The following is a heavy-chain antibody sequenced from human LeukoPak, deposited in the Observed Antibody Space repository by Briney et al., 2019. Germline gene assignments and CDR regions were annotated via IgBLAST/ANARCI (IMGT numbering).Heavy chain of an antibody. Sequence: GGSLRLSCAASGFTFSSYAMSWVRQAPGKGLEWVSAISGSGGSTYYADSVKGRFTISRENSKTTLYLQMNSLRAEDTAVYYCARELAGHYYGSGSSFDYWGQGTLVTVSS. CDR1: GFTFSSYA. D-gene: IGHD3-10*01. J-gene: IGHJ4*02. CDR3: ARELAGHYYGSGSSFDY. V-gene: IGHV3-23*01. CDR2: ISGSGGST.